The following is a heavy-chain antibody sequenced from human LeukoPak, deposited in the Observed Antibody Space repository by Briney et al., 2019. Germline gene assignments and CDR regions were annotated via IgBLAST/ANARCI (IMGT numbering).Heavy chain of an antibody. CDR3: AKDRPNFYETSGSYYKIKGDF. V-gene: IGHV3-23*01. CDR2: ITSSGRTP. CDR1: GFTFNTHA. J-gene: IGHJ4*02. Sequence: GGTLRLSCEASGFTFNTHAMSWVRQAPGKGLEWVASITSSGRTPYYTDSVKGRFTISRDNSKNTLYLQMNSLRGEDTAVYYCAKDRPNFYETSGSYYKIKGDFWGQGSLVTVSS. D-gene: IGHD3-10*01.